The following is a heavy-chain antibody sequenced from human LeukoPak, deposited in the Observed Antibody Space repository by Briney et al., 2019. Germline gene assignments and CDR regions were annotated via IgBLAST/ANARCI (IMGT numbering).Heavy chain of an antibody. D-gene: IGHD5-12*01. V-gene: IGHV3-23*01. Sequence: GGSLRLSCAASGFTFRNYVIHWVRQAPGKGLEWVSVIGGSNGITFYVGSVKGRFTISRDNSKDTLYLQMNSLRAEDTAVYYCARNENSGWGYFDYWGQGTLATVSS. J-gene: IGHJ4*02. CDR2: IGGSNGIT. CDR3: ARNENSGWGYFDY. CDR1: GFTFRNYV.